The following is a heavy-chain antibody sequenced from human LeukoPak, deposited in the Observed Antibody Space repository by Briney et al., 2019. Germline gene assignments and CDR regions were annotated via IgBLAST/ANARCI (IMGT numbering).Heavy chain of an antibody. CDR3: ARHSFRVWFGDPVGAFDI. Sequence: SETLSLTCTVPGGSISSYYWSWIRQPPGKGLEWIGYIYYSGSTNYNPSLKSRVTISVDTSKNQFSLKLSSVTAADTAVYYCARHSFRVWFGDPVGAFDIWGQGTMVTVSS. J-gene: IGHJ3*02. CDR2: IYYSGST. D-gene: IGHD3-10*01. CDR1: GGSISSYY. V-gene: IGHV4-59*08.